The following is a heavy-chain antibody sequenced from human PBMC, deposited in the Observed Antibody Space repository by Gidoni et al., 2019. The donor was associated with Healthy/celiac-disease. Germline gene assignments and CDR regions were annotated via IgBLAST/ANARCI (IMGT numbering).Heavy chain of an antibody. CDR3: ARDDYYGSGSPDAFDI. D-gene: IGHD3-10*01. J-gene: IGHJ3*02. V-gene: IGHV3-53*01. Sequence: EVQLVESGVGLIQPGGSLRLSCAASGFTVSSNYMSWVRQAPGKGLEWVSVIYSGGSTYYADSVKGRFTISRDNSKNTLYLQMNSLRAEDTAVYYCARDDYYGSGSPDAFDIWGQGTMVTVSS. CDR1: GFTVSSNY. CDR2: IYSGGST.